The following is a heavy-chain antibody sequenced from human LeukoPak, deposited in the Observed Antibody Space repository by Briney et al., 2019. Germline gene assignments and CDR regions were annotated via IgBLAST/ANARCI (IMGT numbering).Heavy chain of an antibody. Sequence: QTGGSLRLSCATSGFTFGSYAMTWVRQAPGKGLEWVSGITGVDASTYYADSVKGRFTISRDNSKNTLYLQMNSLRGEDTAVYYCVRDNPRCCGVIPSNIDDYWGQETLVTVSS. V-gene: IGHV3-23*01. D-gene: IGHD2/OR15-2a*01. J-gene: IGHJ4*02. CDR3: VRDNPRCCGVIPSNIDDY. CDR1: GFTFGSYA. CDR2: ITGVDAST.